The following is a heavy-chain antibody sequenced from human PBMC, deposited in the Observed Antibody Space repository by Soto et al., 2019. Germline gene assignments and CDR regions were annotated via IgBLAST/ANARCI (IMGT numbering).Heavy chain of an antibody. Sequence: PGGSLRLSCAASGFTFSSYEMNWVRQAPGKGLEWVSYISSSGSTIYYADSVEGRFTISRDNAKNSLYLQMNSLRAEDTAVYYCARDSSLERGGFDPWGQGTLVTVSS. CDR2: ISSSGSTI. D-gene: IGHD1-1*01. CDR3: ARDSSLERGGFDP. V-gene: IGHV3-48*03. J-gene: IGHJ5*02. CDR1: GFTFSSYE.